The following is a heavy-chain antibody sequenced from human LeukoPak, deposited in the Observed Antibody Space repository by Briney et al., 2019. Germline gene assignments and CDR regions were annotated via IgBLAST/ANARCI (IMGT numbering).Heavy chain of an antibody. D-gene: IGHD3-10*01. J-gene: IGHJ4*02. CDR3: ARGRRPAGFSARYYFDS. Sequence: SETLSLTCTVSGGSISSYYWSWLRQPPGKELEWIGNIYYSGSTDYNPSLKSRVTISLDVSKNQFSLKMTSVTAADTAVYFCARGRRPAGFSARYYFDSWGQGALVPVSS. CDR2: IYYSGST. V-gene: IGHV4-59*01. CDR1: GGSISSYY.